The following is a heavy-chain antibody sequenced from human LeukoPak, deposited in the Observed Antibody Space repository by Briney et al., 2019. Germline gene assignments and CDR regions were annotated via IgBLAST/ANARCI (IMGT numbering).Heavy chain of an antibody. CDR3: ARGSHDGGGFDY. V-gene: IGHV3-21*01. CDR2: ISRRGTYI. J-gene: IGHJ4*02. CDR1: AFTFSSYT. Sequence: GGSLRLSCAASAFTFSSYTMNWVRQAPGKGLEWVSSISRRGTYIYSADSVKGRFTISRDNAKNSLYLQMNSLRAEDTAVYYCARGSHDGGGFDYWGQGTLVTVSS. D-gene: IGHD1-1*01.